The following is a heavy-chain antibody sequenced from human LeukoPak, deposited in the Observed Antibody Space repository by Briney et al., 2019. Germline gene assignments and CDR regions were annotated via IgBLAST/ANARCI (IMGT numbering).Heavy chain of an antibody. CDR2: IYTSGST. CDR3: AAYVDTAMVFDY. V-gene: IGHV4-4*07. Sequence: SETLSLTCTVSGGSISSYFWSWIRQPAGKGLEWIGRIYTSGSTNYNPSLKRRVTMSVDTSKNQFSLKLSSVTAADTAVYYCAAYVDTAMVFDYWGQGTLVTVSS. CDR1: GGSISSYF. D-gene: IGHD5-18*01. J-gene: IGHJ4*02.